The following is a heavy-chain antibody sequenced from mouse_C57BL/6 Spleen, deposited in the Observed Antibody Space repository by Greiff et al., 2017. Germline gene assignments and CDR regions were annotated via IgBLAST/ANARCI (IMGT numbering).Heavy chain of an antibody. CDR3: TRTYSSSYVDWYFDV. D-gene: IGHD1-1*01. J-gene: IGHJ1*03. CDR2: IYPGNSDT. CDR1: GYTFTSYW. V-gene: IGHV1-5*01. Sequence: VQLQQSGTVLARPGASVKMSCKTSGYTFTSYWMHWVKQRPGQGLEWIGAIYPGNSDTSYNQKFKGKAKLTAVTSASPAYMELSSLTNEDSAVYYGTRTYSSSYVDWYFDVWGTGTTVTVSS.